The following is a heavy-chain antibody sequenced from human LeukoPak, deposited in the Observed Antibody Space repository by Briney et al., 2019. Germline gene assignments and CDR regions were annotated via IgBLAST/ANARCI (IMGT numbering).Heavy chain of an antibody. CDR2: ITGSGGST. D-gene: IGHD3-22*01. CDR3: AKSRDSSGYYLSYFDY. Sequence: PGGSLRLSCAASGFTFNTYAMSWVRQAPGKGLEWVSTITGSGGSTYYADSVKGRFTISRDNSNNTLYLQMNSLRAEDTAVYYCAKSRDSSGYYLSYFDYWGQGTLVTVSS. J-gene: IGHJ4*02. V-gene: IGHV3-23*01. CDR1: GFTFNTYA.